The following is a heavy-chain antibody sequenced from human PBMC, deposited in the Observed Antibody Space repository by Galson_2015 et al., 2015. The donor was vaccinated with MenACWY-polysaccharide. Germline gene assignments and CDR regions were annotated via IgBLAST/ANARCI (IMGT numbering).Heavy chain of an antibody. D-gene: IGHD2-21*01. V-gene: IGHV1-8*02. J-gene: IGHJ4*02. CDR3: ARIIARKYTFADS. CDR2: MNHNRGNT. Sequence: SVKVSCKASGYTFTSYDINWVRQAPGKGLEWMGGMNHNRGNTDYAEKVQGRVTMTSDSSMTTAYMELSSLRSEDTAVYYCARIIARKYTFADSWGQGTLVTVSS. CDR1: GYTFTSYD.